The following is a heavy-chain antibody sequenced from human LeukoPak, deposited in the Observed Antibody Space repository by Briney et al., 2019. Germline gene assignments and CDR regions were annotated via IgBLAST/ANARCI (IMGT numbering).Heavy chain of an antibody. V-gene: IGHV4-39*01. Sequence: SETLSLTCTVSGGSISSSSYYWGWIRQPPGKGLEWIGRIYYSGSTYYNPSLKSRVTISVDTSKNQFSLKLSSVTAADTATYYCARQYYDRTGYYYFDHWTQGTLVTVSS. D-gene: IGHD3-22*01. CDR2: IYYSGST. CDR1: GGSISSSSYY. CDR3: ARQYYDRTGYYYFDH. J-gene: IGHJ4*02.